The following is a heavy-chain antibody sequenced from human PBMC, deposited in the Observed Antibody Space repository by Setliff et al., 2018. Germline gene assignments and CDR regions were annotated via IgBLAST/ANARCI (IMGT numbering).Heavy chain of an antibody. J-gene: IGHJ4*02. D-gene: IGHD3-9*01. CDR1: GGSIRSGSFY. V-gene: IGHV4-61*02. CDR2: VHASGSP. CDR3: AKERYFDWFFEN. Sequence: PSETLSLTCTVSGGSIRSGSFYRSWIRQSAEKGLEWIGRVHASGSPNYNPSFKGRVTISLDTSTNQFSLNLNSVTAADTAVYYCAKERYFDWFFENWGQGTLVTVSS.